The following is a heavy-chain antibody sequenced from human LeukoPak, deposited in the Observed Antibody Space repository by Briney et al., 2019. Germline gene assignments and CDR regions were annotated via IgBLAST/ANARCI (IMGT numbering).Heavy chain of an antibody. CDR1: GFTFRSYS. V-gene: IGHV3-21*01. J-gene: IGHJ3*02. Sequence: GGSLVLSCAASGFTFRSYSMDWVRQAPGNGLGWVSSISSSSSYISYADSVKGRFTISRDNAKNSLYLQMNSLRAEDTAVYYCARAGLSVGDYVHDAFDIWGQGTMVTVSS. D-gene: IGHD2-21*02. CDR3: ARAGLSVGDYVHDAFDI. CDR2: ISSSSSYI.